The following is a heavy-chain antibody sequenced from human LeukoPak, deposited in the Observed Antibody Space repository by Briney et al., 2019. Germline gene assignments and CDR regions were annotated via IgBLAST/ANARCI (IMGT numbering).Heavy chain of an antibody. CDR3: ARVPTVVTGVIDY. CDR2: IHYSGST. D-gene: IGHD4-23*01. CDR1: GGSISSSRYY. Sequence: PSETLSLTCSVSGGSISSSRYYGGWIRQPPGKGLEWIGSIHYSGSTYYNPSLKSRVTISVDTSKNQFALKLSSVTAADTAVYYCARVPTVVTGVIDYWGQGTLVTVFS. J-gene: IGHJ4*02. V-gene: IGHV4-39*06.